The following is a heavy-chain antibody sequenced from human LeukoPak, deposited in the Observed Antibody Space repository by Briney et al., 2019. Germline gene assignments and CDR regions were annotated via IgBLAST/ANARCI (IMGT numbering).Heavy chain of an antibody. D-gene: IGHD3-22*01. CDR2: INPNSGGT. V-gene: IGHV1-2*06. CDR1: GYTFTGYY. CDR3: ARAAYVYDSSGYYVVEYFQH. Sequence: ASVKVSCKASGYTFTGYYMHWVRQAPGQGLEWMGRINPNSGGTNYAQKLQGRVTMTRDTSISTAYMELSRLRSDDTAVYYCARAAYVYDSSGYYVVEYFQHWGQGTLVTVSS. J-gene: IGHJ1*01.